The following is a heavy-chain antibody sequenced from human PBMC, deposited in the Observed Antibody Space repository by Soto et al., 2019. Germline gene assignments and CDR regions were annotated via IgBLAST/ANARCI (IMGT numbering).Heavy chain of an antibody. CDR2: INPNSGGT. V-gene: IGHV1-2*02. Sequence: ASVKVSCKASGYSFTGYYMHWVRQAPGQGLEWMGWINPNSGGTNYAQKFQGRVTMTRDTSISTAYMELSRLRSDDTAVYYCASLRLNRGPFDYWGQGTLVTVSS. CDR1: GYSFTGYY. J-gene: IGHJ4*02. D-gene: IGHD3-10*01. CDR3: ASLRLNRGPFDY.